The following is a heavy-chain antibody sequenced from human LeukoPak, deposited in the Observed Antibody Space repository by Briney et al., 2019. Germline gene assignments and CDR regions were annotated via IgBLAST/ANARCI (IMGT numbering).Heavy chain of an antibody. CDR2: FYHSGST. J-gene: IGHJ4*02. V-gene: IGHV4-34*01. CDR3: ARGVGTGPIDY. Sequence: SETLSLTCAVYGGSFSGYYWSWIRQPPGKGLEWIVSFYHSGSTYYNSSLKSRVTLSVDTSKNQFSLKMSSVTAADTAMYYCARGVGTGPIDYWGQGTLVTVSS. CDR1: GGSFSGYY. D-gene: IGHD1/OR15-1a*01.